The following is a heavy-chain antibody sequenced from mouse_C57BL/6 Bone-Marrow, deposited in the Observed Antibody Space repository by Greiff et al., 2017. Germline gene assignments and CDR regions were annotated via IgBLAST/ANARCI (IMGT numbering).Heavy chain of an antibody. CDR3: ARLLHEAMDY. D-gene: IGHD1-1*01. CDR2: IYPSSGYT. CDR1: GFTFISYG. J-gene: IGHJ4*01. Sequence: QVQLQQSGAELVRPGASVKLSCTASGFTFISYGMCWVKQRTGQGLEWIGAIYPSSGYTYYPEKFKGKATLTADKSSSTAYMELRSLTSEDSAVYFCARLLHEAMDYWGQGTSVTVSS. V-gene: IGHV1-81*01.